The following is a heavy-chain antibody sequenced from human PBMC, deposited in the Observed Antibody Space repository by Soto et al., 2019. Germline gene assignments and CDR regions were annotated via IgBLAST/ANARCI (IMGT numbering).Heavy chain of an antibody. J-gene: IGHJ6*02. CDR2: ISGSGGST. CDR1: GFTFSSYA. CDR3: TTNFYSDYGMHV. D-gene: IGHD4-4*01. V-gene: IGHV3-23*01. Sequence: GGSLRLSCAASGFTFSSYAMSWVRQAPGKGLEWVSAISGSGGSTYYADSVKGRFTISRDNSKNTLYLQMNSLRAEDTAVYYCTTNFYSDYGMHVWGQGTTVTVSS.